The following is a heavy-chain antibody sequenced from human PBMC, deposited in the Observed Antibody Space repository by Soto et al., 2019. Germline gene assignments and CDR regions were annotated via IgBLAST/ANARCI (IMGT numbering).Heavy chain of an antibody. CDR2: ISAYNGNT. CDR1: GYTFARYG. V-gene: IGHV1-18*01. J-gene: IGHJ4*02. CDR3: ASWREDFWSGYWDY. D-gene: IGHD3-3*01. Sequence: GASVKVSCKASGYTFARYGISWVRQAPGQGLEWMGWISAYNGNTNYAQKLQGRVTMTTDTSTSTAYMELRSLRSDDTAVYYCASWREDFWSGYWDYWGQGTLITASS.